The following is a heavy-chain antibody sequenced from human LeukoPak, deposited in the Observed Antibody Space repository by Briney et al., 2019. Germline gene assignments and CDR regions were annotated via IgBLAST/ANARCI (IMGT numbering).Heavy chain of an antibody. D-gene: IGHD2-15*01. CDR1: GGSFSGYY. CDR3: ARGLRLLGVKDFDD. CDR2: MNHSGST. V-gene: IGHV4-34*01. Sequence: SETLSLTCAVCGGSFSGYYWSWMRQPPGKGLEWIGEMNHSGSTNYNPSLKSRVTISVDTSKNQVSLKLRSVTAADTAVYYCARGLRLLGVKDFDDWGQGTLVTVSS. J-gene: IGHJ4*02.